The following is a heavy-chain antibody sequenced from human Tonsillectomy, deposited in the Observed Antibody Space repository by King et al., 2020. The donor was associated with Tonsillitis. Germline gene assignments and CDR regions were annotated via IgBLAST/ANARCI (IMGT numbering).Heavy chain of an antibody. V-gene: IGHV2-5*01. J-gene: IGHJ4*02. Sequence: TLKESGPTLVKPTQTLTLTCTFSGFSLSTSGVGVGWIRQPPGKALEWLALIYWNDDKRYSPSLKSRLTITKDTSKNQVVLTMTNMDPVDTATYYCAHTSWGFHLFKVGGTLYYFDYWGQGTLVTVSS. CDR2: IYWNDDK. D-gene: IGHD7-27*01. CDR3: AHTSWGFHLFKVGGTLYYFDY. CDR1: GFSLSTSGVG.